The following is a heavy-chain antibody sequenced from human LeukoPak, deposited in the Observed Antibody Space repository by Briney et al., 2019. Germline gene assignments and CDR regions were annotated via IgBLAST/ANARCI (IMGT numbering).Heavy chain of an antibody. CDR3: ARDQWLAYYYHGMDV. J-gene: IGHJ6*02. V-gene: IGHV3-23*01. CDR2: ISGSGGST. CDR1: GFTFSNYA. Sequence: PGGSLRLSCAASGFTFSNYAMSWVRQAPGKGLEWVSVISGSGGSTNFADSVKGRFTSSRDNSKNTLYLQMNSLRAEDTAIYYCARDQWLAYYYHGMDVWGQGTTVTVSS. D-gene: IGHD6-19*01.